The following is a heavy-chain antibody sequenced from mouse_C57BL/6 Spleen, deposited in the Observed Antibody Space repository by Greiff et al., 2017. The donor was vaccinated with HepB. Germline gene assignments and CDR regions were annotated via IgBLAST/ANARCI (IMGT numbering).Heavy chain of an antibody. CDR3: ARRGSYGYFDV. Sequence: DVHLVESGGGLVQPGESLKLSCESNEYEFPSHDMSWVRKTPEKRLELVAAINSDGGSTYYPETMERRFIISRDNTKQTLYLQMSSLRSEDTALYYCARRGSYGYFDVWGTGTTVTVSS. D-gene: IGHD1-1*01. V-gene: IGHV5-2*01. CDR1: EYEFPSHD. CDR2: INSDGGST. J-gene: IGHJ1*03.